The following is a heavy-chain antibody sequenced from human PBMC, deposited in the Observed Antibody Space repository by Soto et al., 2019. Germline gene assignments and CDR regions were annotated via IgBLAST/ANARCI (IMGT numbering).Heavy chain of an antibody. J-gene: IGHJ5*02. Sequence: SETLSLTCAVYGGSFSGYYWSWIRQPPGKGLEWIGEINHSGSTNYNPSLKSRVTISVDTSKNQFSLKLSSVTAADTAVYYCARGRLRITIFGVEMGHNWFDPWGQGTLVTVSS. D-gene: IGHD3-3*01. V-gene: IGHV4-34*01. CDR1: GGSFSGYY. CDR2: INHSGST. CDR3: ARGRLRITIFGVEMGHNWFDP.